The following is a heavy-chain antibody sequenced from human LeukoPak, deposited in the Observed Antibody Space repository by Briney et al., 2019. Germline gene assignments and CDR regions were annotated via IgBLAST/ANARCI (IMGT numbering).Heavy chain of an antibody. V-gene: IGHV3-21*04. CDR1: GFAFSSYS. CDR2: ISSSSTYI. J-gene: IGHJ4*02. CDR3: AKGRGFRVWDPWDN. D-gene: IGHD3-16*01. Sequence: GGSLRLSCAASGFAFSSYSMNWVRQAPGKGLEWVSSISSSSTYIYYADSVKGRFTISRDNSKNTLFLEMNSLRVEDTAVYYCAKGRGFRVWDPWDNWGQGTLITVSS.